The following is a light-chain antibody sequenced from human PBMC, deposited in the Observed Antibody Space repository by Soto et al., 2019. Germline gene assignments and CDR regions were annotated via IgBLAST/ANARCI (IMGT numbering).Light chain of an antibody. Sequence: QSVLTQPASVSGSPGQSITISCTVTSSDVGGYNYVSWYQQHPGKAPKLMIYEVSNRPSGVSNRFSGSKSGNTACLTISGLQAEDEADYYCSSYTSSSTLYAFGTGTKVTVL. V-gene: IGLV2-14*01. J-gene: IGLJ1*01. CDR2: EVS. CDR3: SSYTSSSTLYA. CDR1: SSDVGGYNY.